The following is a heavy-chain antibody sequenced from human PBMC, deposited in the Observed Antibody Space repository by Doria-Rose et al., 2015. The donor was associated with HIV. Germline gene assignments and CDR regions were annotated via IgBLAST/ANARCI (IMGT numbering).Heavy chain of an antibody. Sequence: QESGPVLVKPTETLTLTCTVSGVSLSSPGMGVSWIRQPPGKALEWLANIFSDDERSYKTSLKTRLTISRRISKSQVVLTMTDMDPVDTATYYCARIKSSRWYHKYYFDFWGQGTLVIVSA. J-gene: IGHJ4*02. CDR3: ARIKSSRWYHKYYFDF. CDR2: IFSDDER. V-gene: IGHV2-26*01. CDR1: GVSLSSPGMG. D-gene: IGHD6-13*01.